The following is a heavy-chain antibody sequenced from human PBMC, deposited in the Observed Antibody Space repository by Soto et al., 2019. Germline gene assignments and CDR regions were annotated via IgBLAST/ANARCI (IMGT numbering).Heavy chain of an antibody. CDR1: GGSISSYY. J-gene: IGHJ4*02. V-gene: IGHV4-59*08. Sequence: QVQLQESGPGLVKPSETLSLTCTVSGGSISSYYWSWIRQPPGKGLEWIGYIYDSGSTNYNPSLKSRVTISGDTSNNQFSLRLSSVTAADTAVYYCARRYGYSCDYWGQGTLVTVSS. D-gene: IGHD1-1*01. CDR2: IYDSGST. CDR3: ARRYGYSCDY.